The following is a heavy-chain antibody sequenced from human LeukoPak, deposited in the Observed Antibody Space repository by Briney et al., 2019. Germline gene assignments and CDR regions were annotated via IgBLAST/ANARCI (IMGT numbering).Heavy chain of an antibody. CDR3: ACSVIAAAGTWFDP. J-gene: IGHJ5*02. CDR2: INHSGST. Sequence: PSETLSLTCAVYGGSFSGYYWSWIRQPPGKGLEWIGEINHSGSTNYNPSLKSRVTISVDTSKNQFSLKLSSVTAADTAVYYCACSVIAAAGTWFDPWGQGTLVTVSS. CDR1: GGSFSGYY. V-gene: IGHV4-34*01. D-gene: IGHD6-13*01.